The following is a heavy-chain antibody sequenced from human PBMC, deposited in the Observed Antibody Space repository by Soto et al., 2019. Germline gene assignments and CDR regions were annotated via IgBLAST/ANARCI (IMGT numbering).Heavy chain of an antibody. J-gene: IGHJ4*02. Sequence: SETLSLTCTVSGGSISSYYWSWIRQPAGKGPEWIGRIYSKGSTKYDPSLKSRVTMSVDTSKNQFSLKLNSVTAADTAVYYCARDKKCGGDCYIFDYWGQGTLVTVSS. V-gene: IGHV4-4*07. CDR3: ARDKKCGGDCYIFDY. D-gene: IGHD2-21*02. CDR1: GGSISSYY. CDR2: IYSKGST.